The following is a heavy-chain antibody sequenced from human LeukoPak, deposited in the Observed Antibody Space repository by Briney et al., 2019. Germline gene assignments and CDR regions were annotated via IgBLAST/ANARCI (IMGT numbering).Heavy chain of an antibody. D-gene: IGHD2-2*01. CDR1: GGSFGGYY. J-gene: IGHJ4*02. CDR2: INHSGST. Sequence: SETLSLTCVVYGGSFGGYYWSWIRQPPGKGLEWIGEINHSGSTNYNPSLKSRVTISVDTSKNQFSLKLSSVTAADTAVYYCASADQQAALYYFDYWGQGTLVTVSS. V-gene: IGHV4-34*01. CDR3: ASADQQAALYYFDY.